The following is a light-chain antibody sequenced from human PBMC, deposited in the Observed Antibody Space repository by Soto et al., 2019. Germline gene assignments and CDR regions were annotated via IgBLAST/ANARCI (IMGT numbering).Light chain of an antibody. V-gene: IGKV3-20*01. CDR1: QSVTSSD. CDR2: GSS. CDR3: QQYFSSLFT. J-gene: IGKJ5*01. Sequence: VLTQSPGTLSLSPGERATLSCRASQSVTSSDLAWYPQKPGQAPRLPIYGSSSRATGIPDRFSGSGSETDFILSISRLEPEDFAVYYCQQYFSSLFTFRQGPRLAIK.